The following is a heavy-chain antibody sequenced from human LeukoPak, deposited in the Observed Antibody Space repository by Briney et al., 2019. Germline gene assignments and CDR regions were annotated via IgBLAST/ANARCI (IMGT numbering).Heavy chain of an antibody. CDR1: GFTLTCHW. CDR3: ATLGGDY. J-gene: IGHJ4*02. V-gene: IGHV3-7*05. D-gene: IGHD3-16*01. Sequence: GGSLRLSCGASGFTLTCHWMTWVPQARGKGLVWVANIKQGGSEKYYVASVKGRFTISRDNAKISLYLQMNSLRAEDTAVYYCATLGGDYWGQGTLVTVSS. CDR2: IKQGGSEK.